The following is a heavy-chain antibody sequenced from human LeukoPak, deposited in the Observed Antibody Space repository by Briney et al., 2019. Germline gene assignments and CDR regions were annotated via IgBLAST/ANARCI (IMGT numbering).Heavy chain of an antibody. Sequence: SETLSLTCTVSGGSINTRSYFWGWLRQPPGKGLEWLGTIYYSGSTNYNPSLKSRVSISVATSKNQSSLMLSSVTAADTAVYYCATVVAAIRSGYYDYYMDVCSKGTTVTVSS. J-gene: IGHJ6*03. V-gene: IGHV4-39*01. CDR1: GGSINTRSYF. CDR2: IYYSGST. D-gene: IGHD2-15*01. CDR3: ATVVAAIRSGYYDYYMDV.